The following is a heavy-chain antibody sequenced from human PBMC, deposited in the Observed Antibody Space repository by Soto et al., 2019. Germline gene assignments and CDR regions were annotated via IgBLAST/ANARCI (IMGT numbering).Heavy chain of an antibody. CDR1: GFQFSTHC. CDR3: ARGDYYDSSGPFSDAFDI. V-gene: IGHV3-7*04. CDR2: IKPDGSEK. Sequence: GSLRLSCRASGFQFSTHCMSWVRQAPGKGLEWVANIKPDGSEKWYVDSVKGRFTISRDNAKNSLYLQMNSLRAEDTAMYYCARGDYYDSSGPFSDAFDIWGQGTMVTVS. J-gene: IGHJ3*02. D-gene: IGHD3-22*01.